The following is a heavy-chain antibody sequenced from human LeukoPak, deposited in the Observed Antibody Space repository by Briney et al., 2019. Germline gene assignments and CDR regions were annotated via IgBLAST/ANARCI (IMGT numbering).Heavy chain of an antibody. CDR2: ISNDGSNK. V-gene: IGHV3-30-3*01. Sequence: GGSLRLSCAASGFTFSSYAMHWVRQAPGKGLEWVAVISNDGSNKYYADSVKGRFTISRDNSKNTLYLQMNSLRAEDTAVYYCARDRLADYWGQGALVTVSS. CDR1: GFTFSSYA. D-gene: IGHD3-16*01. CDR3: ARDRLADY. J-gene: IGHJ4*02.